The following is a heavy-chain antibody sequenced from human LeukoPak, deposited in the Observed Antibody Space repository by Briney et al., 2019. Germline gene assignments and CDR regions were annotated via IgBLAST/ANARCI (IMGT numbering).Heavy chain of an antibody. CDR2: INSDGSST. CDR1: GFTFSSYW. D-gene: IGHD2/OR15-2a*01. V-gene: IGHV3-74*01. CDR3: ARDFYIAFDI. J-gene: IGHJ3*02. Sequence: GGSLRLSSAASGFTFSSYWMHWVREAPGEGLVWVSRINSDGSSTSYAESVRGRFTISRDNAKNTLYLQMNSLRAEDTAVYYCARDFYIAFDIWGQGTMVTVSS.